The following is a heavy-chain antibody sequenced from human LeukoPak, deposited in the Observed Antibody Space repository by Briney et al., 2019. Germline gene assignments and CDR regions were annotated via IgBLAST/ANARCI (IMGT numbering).Heavy chain of an antibody. CDR3: AKGLREYSGSYDDY. D-gene: IGHD1-26*01. J-gene: IGHJ4*02. Sequence: GGSLRLSCAASGFTFDDYTMHWVRQAPGKGLEWVSLISWDGGSTYYADSVKGRFTISRDNSKNSLYLQMNSLRAEDTAVYYCAKGLREYSGSYDDYWGQGTLVTVSS. V-gene: IGHV3-43*01. CDR2: ISWDGGST. CDR1: GFTFDDYT.